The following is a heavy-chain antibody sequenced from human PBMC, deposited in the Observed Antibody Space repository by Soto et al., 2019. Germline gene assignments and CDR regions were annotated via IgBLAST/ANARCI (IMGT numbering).Heavy chain of an antibody. J-gene: IGHJ6*02. CDR2: ISWNSYNI. CDR1: GFTFDDYA. Sequence: EVQLVESGGGLVQPGRSLRLSCAASGFTFDDYAMHWVRQAPGKGLEWVSGISWNSYNIDYADSVKGRFTISRDNAKNSLYLQMNSLRAEDAAFYYCARGESQYYDSSGYSHLTVSHGLDVWGQGTTVTVSS. CDR3: ARGESQYYDSSGYSHLTVSHGLDV. D-gene: IGHD3-22*01. V-gene: IGHV3-9*01.